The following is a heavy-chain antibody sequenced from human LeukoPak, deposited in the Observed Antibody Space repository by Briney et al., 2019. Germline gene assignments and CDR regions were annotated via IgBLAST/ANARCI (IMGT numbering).Heavy chain of an antibody. V-gene: IGHV3-9*01. Sequence: GGSLRLSCAASGFTFSSYEMNWVRQAPGKGLEWVSGISWNSGSIGYADSVKGRFTISRDNAKNSLYLQMNSLRAEDTALYYCAKVGAAAAGMRGYFDYWGQGTLVTVSS. CDR1: GFTFSSYE. D-gene: IGHD6-13*01. J-gene: IGHJ4*02. CDR2: ISWNSGSI. CDR3: AKVGAAAAGMRGYFDY.